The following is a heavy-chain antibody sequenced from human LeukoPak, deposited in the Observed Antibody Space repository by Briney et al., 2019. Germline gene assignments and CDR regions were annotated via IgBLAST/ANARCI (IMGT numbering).Heavy chain of an antibody. D-gene: IGHD4/OR15-4a*01. CDR1: GYSINSGYF. V-gene: IGHV4-38-2*01. J-gene: IGHJ4*02. CDR2: IYHSGNT. Sequence: PSETLSLTCAVSGYSINSGYFWAWIRQTPGKGLEWTGSIYHSGNTYSNPSLKSRVTISVDTSKDQFSLNLNSVTAADTALYYCARHGANYYYFDYWGQGTLVTVSS. CDR3: ARHGANYYYFDY.